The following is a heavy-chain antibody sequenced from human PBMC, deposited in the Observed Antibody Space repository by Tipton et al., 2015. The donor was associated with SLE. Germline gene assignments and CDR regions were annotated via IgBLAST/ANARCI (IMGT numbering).Heavy chain of an antibody. J-gene: IGHJ5*02. CDR3: ATVTGLHCRSFNCYRGSWLDP. D-gene: IGHD2-2*02. Sequence: PGLVKPSETLSLSCSVSGYSISSGFHWGWIRQPPGRGLQWIGEINHSGSTNYNPSLKSRVTISVDTSENQFSLKLTSVTAADTAVYYCATVTGLHCRSFNCYRGSWLDPWGQGNLVTVSS. CDR1: GYSISSGFH. V-gene: IGHV4-38-2*01. CDR2: INHSGST.